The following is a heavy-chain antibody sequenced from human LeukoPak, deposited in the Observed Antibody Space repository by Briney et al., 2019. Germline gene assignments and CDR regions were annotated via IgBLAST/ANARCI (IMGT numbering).Heavy chain of an antibody. J-gene: IGHJ4*02. V-gene: IGHV3-23*01. CDR2: MSDSGDYT. CDR3: AKDRHGIVGATPFDF. CDR1: GFSFHIYV. Sequence: GGSLRLSCAASGFSFHIYVMSWVRQAPGKGLEWVSSMSDSGDYTNYADSVKGRFSISRDNSKSTLYLQMDSLRGEDTAVYYCAKDRHGIVGATPFDFWGQGTLVSVSS. D-gene: IGHD1-26*01.